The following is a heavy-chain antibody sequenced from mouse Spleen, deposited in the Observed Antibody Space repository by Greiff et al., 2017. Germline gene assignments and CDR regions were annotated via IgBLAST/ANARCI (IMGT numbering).Heavy chain of an antibody. CDR2: INPSTGGT. D-gene: IGHD1-1*01. CDR3: AYYYGSRDY. CDR1: GYSFTGYY. Sequence: VQLKQSGPELVKPGASVKISCKASGYSFTGYYMNWVKQSPEKSLEWIGEINPSTGGTTYNQKFKAKATLTVDKSSSTAYMQLKSLTSEDSAVYYCAYYYGSRDYWGQGTTLTVSS. J-gene: IGHJ2*01. V-gene: IGHV1-42*01.